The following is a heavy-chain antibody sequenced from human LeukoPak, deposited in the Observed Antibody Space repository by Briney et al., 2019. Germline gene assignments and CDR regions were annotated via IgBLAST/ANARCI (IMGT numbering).Heavy chain of an antibody. D-gene: IGHD3-22*01. J-gene: IGHJ3*02. Sequence: SETLSLTCTVSGGSISSYYWSWIRQPAGKGLEWIGRIYTSGSTNYNPSLKSRVTMSVDTSKNQFSLKLSSVTAADTAVYYCARSGRSYYDSSGYYYRGAFDIWGQGTMVTVSS. V-gene: IGHV4-4*07. CDR2: IYTSGST. CDR3: ARSGRSYYDSSGYYYRGAFDI. CDR1: GGSISSYY.